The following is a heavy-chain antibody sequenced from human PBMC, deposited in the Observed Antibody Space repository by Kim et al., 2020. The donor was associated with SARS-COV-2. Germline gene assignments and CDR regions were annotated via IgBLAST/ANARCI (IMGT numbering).Heavy chain of an antibody. Sequence: DSVKSRFTISRDNSKNTLNLQMNSLRAEDTAVYYCAKVVDFWSLTGLRFDPWGQGTLVTVSS. J-gene: IGHJ5*02. D-gene: IGHD3-3*01. CDR3: AKVVDFWSLTGLRFDP. V-gene: IGHV3-23*01.